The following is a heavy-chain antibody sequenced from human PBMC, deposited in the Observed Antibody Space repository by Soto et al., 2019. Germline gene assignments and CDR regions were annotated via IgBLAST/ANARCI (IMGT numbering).Heavy chain of an antibody. Sequence: GGSLRLSCAASGFTFSSYDMSWVRQAPGKGLEWVSAVSGSGGSTYYADSVKGRFTISRDNSKNTLYLQMNSLRAEDTAVYYCVKDRRGGMDVWGQGTTVTVSS. V-gene: IGHV3-23*01. J-gene: IGHJ6*02. CDR1: GFTFSSYD. CDR2: VSGSGGST. CDR3: VKDRRGGMDV. D-gene: IGHD3-10*01.